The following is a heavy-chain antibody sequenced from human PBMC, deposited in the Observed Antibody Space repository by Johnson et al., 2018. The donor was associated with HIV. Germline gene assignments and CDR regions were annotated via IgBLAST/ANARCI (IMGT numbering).Heavy chain of an antibody. V-gene: IGHV3-66*01. Sequence: VQLVESGGGVVRPGGSLRLSCAASGFTVSSNYMSWVRQAPGKGLEWVSVIYSGGSTYYADSVKGRFTISRDNSKNTLYLQMNSLRAEDTAVYYCARDYYDSSGPDAFDIWGQGTMVTVSS. CDR1: GFTVSSNY. CDR2: IYSGGST. D-gene: IGHD3-22*01. CDR3: ARDYYDSSGPDAFDI. J-gene: IGHJ3*02.